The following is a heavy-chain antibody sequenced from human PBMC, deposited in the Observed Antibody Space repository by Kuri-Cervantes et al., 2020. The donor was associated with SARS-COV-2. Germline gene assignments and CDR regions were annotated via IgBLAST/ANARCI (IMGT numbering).Heavy chain of an antibody. D-gene: IGHD2-2*01. Sequence: GGSLRLSCAASGFTFSGHWIHWVRQAPGKGLVWVSAISGSGGSTYYADSVKGRFTISRDNSKNTLYLQMNSLRAEDTAVYYCARDLAVVVPAAIFDYYYGMDVWGQGTTVTVSS. CDR1: GFTFSGHW. J-gene: IGHJ6*02. V-gene: IGHV3-23*01. CDR2: ISGSGGST. CDR3: ARDLAVVVPAAIFDYYYGMDV.